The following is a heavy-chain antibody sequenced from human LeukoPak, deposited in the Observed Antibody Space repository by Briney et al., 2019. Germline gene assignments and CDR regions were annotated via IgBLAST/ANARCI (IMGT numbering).Heavy chain of an antibody. CDR2: ITISGAMT. CDR1: GFKFSDYV. D-gene: IGHD6-19*01. CDR3: ARGTPSSSGWLYYGMDV. Sequence: GGSLRLSCAASGFKFSDYVMSWVRQAPGKGLEWVSSITISGAMTHYADSVKGRFTISRDNSKSTLFLQMNNLRAEDTAVYYCARGTPSSSGWLYYGMDVWGQGTTVTVSS. V-gene: IGHV3-23*01. J-gene: IGHJ6*02.